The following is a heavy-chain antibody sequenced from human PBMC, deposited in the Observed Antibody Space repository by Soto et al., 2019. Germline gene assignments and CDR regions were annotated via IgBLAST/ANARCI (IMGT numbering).Heavy chain of an antibody. CDR3: AKDLGGYSYGYGYYYGMDV. Sequence: GGSLRLSCAASGFTFSSYGMHWVRQAPGKGLEWVAVISYDGSNKYYADSVKGRFTISRDNSKNTLYLQMNSLRAEDTAVYYCAKDLGGYSYGYGYYYGMDVWGQGTTVTVSS. CDR2: ISYDGSNK. V-gene: IGHV3-30*18. CDR1: GFTFSSYG. J-gene: IGHJ6*02. D-gene: IGHD5-18*01.